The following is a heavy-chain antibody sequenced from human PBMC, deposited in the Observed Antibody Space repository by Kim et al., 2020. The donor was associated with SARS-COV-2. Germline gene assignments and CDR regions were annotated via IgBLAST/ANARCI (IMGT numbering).Heavy chain of an antibody. J-gene: IGHJ4*02. CDR2: ISYDGSNK. CDR3: ARDVRRYYYGSGSLSFDY. D-gene: IGHD3-10*01. V-gene: IGHV3-33*05. Sequence: GGSLRLSCAASGFTFSSYGMHWVRQAPGKGLEWVAVISYDGSNKYYADSVKGRFTISRDNSKNTLYLQMNSLRAEDTAVYYCARDVRRYYYGSGSLSFDYWGQGTLVTVSS. CDR1: GFTFSSYG.